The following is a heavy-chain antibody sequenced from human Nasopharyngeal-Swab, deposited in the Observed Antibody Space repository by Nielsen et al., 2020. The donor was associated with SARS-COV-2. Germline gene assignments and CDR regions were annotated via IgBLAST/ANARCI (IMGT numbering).Heavy chain of an antibody. D-gene: IGHD3-22*01. CDR1: GFTFNTYW. CDR3: AKDILPGRYDRTYDAFDI. J-gene: IGHJ3*02. V-gene: IGHV3-23*01. Sequence: GESLKISCAASGFTFNTYWMNWARQAPGKGLEWVSAISGSGGSTYYADSVKGRFTISRDNSKNTLYLQMNSLRAEDTAVYYCAKDILPGRYDRTYDAFDIWGQGTMVTVSS. CDR2: ISGSGGST.